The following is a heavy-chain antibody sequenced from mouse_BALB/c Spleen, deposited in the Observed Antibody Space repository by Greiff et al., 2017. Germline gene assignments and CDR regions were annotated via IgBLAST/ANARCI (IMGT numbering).Heavy chain of an antibody. J-gene: IGHJ3*01. V-gene: IGHV1-54*01. D-gene: IGHD1-1*01. CDR1: GYAFTNYL. CDR3: ARGLLRYPFAY. Sequence: VQLQQSGAELVRPGTSVKVSCKASGYAFTNYLIEWVKQRPGQGLEWIGVINPGSGGTNYNEKFKGKATLTADKSSSTAYMQLSSLTSDDSAVYFCARGLLRYPFAYWGQGTLVTVSA. CDR2: INPGSGGT.